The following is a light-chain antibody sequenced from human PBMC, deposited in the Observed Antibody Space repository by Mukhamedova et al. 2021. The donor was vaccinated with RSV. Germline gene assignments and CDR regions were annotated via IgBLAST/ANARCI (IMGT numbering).Light chain of an antibody. CDR2: KAS. CDR3: QQYNSYWT. Sequence: WYQRRVHGKAPKLLIYKASNLESGVPSRFSGSGSGTEFTLTISSLQPDDFATYYCQQYNSYWTFGQGTKVEIK. V-gene: IGKV1-5*03. J-gene: IGKJ1*01.